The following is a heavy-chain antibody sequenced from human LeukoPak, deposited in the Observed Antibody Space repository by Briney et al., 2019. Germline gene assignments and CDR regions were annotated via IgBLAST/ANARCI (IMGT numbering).Heavy chain of an antibody. CDR1: GFTFSMSA. V-gene: IGHV3-30-3*01. D-gene: IGHD6-13*01. CDR3: ARGRAGIAAAGFDY. J-gene: IGHJ4*02. CDR2: ISFDGGNK. Sequence: PGGSLGLSCATSGFTFSMSAMHWVRLAPGKGLDWVAVISFDGGNKFYADSVKGRFSISRDNSKNTLYLQMNSLGLDDTAVYFCARGRAGIAAAGFDYWGQGTLVTVSS.